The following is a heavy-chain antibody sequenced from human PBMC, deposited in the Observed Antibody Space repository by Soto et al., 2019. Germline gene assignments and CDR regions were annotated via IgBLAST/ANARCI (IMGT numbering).Heavy chain of an antibody. V-gene: IGHV3-30-3*01. J-gene: IGHJ4*02. CDR3: ARDPYTLYYFDY. CDR1: GFPFSTYT. D-gene: IGHD2-2*02. CDR2: MSFDGNNK. Sequence: GGSLRLSCAASGFPFSTYTLHWVRQAPGKGMEWVAVMSFDGNNKYYADSVKDRFTISRDNSKNTLYLQVNSLRAEDTAVYYCARDPYTLYYFDYWGQGTLVTVSS.